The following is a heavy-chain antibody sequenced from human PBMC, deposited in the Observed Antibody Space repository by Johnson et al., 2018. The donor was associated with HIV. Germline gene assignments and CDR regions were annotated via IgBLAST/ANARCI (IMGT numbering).Heavy chain of an antibody. V-gene: IGHV3-66*01. CDR2: IYSGGYT. CDR1: GFTFDDYG. J-gene: IGHJ3*02. CDR3: ARGLAIGHDAFDI. Sequence: VQLVESGGGVVQPGRSLRLSCAASGFTFDDYGMSWVRQAPGKGLEWVSVIYSGGYTYYADSVKGRFTISRDNSKNTLYLQMNNLRAEDTAVYYCARGLAIGHDAFDIWGQGTMVTVSS. D-gene: IGHD2-21*01.